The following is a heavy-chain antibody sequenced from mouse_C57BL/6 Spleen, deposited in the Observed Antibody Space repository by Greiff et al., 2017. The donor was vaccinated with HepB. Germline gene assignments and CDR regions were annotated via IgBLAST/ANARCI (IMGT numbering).Heavy chain of an antibody. V-gene: IGHV1-42*01. CDR1: GYSFTGYY. CDR3: ATLQGHYYGSSYGYFDV. Sequence: VQLQQSGPELVKPGASVKISCKASGYSFTGYYMNWVKQSPEKSLEWIGEINPSTGGTTYNQKFKAKATLTVDKSSSTAYMQLKSLTSEDSAVYYCATLQGHYYGSSYGYFDVWGTGTTVTVSS. CDR2: INPSTGGT. D-gene: IGHD1-1*01. J-gene: IGHJ1*03.